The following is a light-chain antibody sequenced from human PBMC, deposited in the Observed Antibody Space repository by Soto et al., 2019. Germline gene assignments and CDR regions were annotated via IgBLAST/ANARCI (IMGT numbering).Light chain of an antibody. CDR1: QGIRNY. CDR3: QKYNSAPLT. CDR2: AAS. Sequence: DIQMTQSPSSLSASVGDRVTITCRASQGIRNYLAWYQQKPGKVPKLLIYAASTLQSGVPSRFSGSGSGTDFTLTISSLQPEDVATYYCQKYNSAPLTVGPGTKVDIK. V-gene: IGKV1-27*01. J-gene: IGKJ3*01.